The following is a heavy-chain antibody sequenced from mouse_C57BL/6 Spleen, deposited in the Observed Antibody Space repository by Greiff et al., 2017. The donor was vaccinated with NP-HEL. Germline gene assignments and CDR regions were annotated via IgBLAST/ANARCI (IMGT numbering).Heavy chain of an antibody. CDR1: GYTFTSYG. Sequence: VQLQQSGAELARPGASVKLSCKASGYTFTSYGISWVKQRTGQGLEWIGEIYPRSGNTYYNEKFKGKATLTANKSSSTAYMELRSLTSEDSAVYFCARRFYYDYDFYAMDYWGQGTSVTVAS. J-gene: IGHJ4*01. CDR3: ARRFYYDYDFYAMDY. D-gene: IGHD2-4*01. CDR2: IYPRSGNT. V-gene: IGHV1-81*01.